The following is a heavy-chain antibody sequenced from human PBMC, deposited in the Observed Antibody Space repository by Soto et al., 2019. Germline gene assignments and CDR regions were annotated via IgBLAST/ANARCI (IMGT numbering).Heavy chain of an antibody. D-gene: IGHD4-17*01. V-gene: IGHV3-23*01. Sequence: EVQLLESGGGLVQPGGSLRLSCAASGFTFSSYAMSWVRQAPGTGLEWVSAISGSGGSTYYADSVTGRFTISRDDSKNTLYLQINSLRAADTAVYYCAKDPVTTDAFAICGQGTMGTVAS. CDR1: GFTFSSYA. CDR3: AKDPVTTDAFAI. CDR2: ISGSGGST. J-gene: IGHJ3*02.